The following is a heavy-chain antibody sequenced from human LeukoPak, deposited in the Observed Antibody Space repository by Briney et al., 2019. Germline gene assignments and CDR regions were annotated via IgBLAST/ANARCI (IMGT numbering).Heavy chain of an antibody. V-gene: IGHV1-46*01. CDR2: LYPGGDRA. J-gene: IGHJ4*02. D-gene: IGHD2-8*01. CDR3: ASEVPRTSRFDR. Sequence: ASVKVSCKASGLTLTPIYMHWVRQAPGQGLEWMAVLYPGGDRAIYAQRFQGRLILTRDTSTNTVYMEVSSLASEDTAVYYCASEVPRTSRFDRWGQGTLVTVSS. CDR1: GLTLTPIY.